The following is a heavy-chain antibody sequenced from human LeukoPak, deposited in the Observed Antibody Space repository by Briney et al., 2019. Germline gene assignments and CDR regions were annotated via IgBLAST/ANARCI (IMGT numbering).Heavy chain of an antibody. V-gene: IGHV4-34*01. D-gene: IGHD1-26*01. CDR1: GGSFSGYY. CDR3: ARFNSGSYQHYFDY. CDR2: INHSGST. Sequence: SETLSLTCAVYGGSFSGYYWSWIRQPPGKGLEWIGEINHSGSTNYNPSLESRVTISVDTSKNQFSLKLSSVTAADTAVYYCARFNSGSYQHYFDYWGQGTLVTVSS. J-gene: IGHJ4*02.